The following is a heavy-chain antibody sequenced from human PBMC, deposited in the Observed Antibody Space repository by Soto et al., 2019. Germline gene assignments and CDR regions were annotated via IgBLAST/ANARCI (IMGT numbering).Heavy chain of an antibody. CDR3: AKDAVSYNGKWDWFDS. J-gene: IGHJ5*01. Sequence: DVQLLQSGGGLVQRGGSLTLYCAASRFIFSDYAMNWVRQAPGKGLEWVSSIGGSNTDRYYADSVKGRFIISRDNSKNTMYLQMNSLRDDDTAVYYCAKDAVSYNGKWDWFDSWGQGTLVTVSS. CDR1: RFIFSDYA. D-gene: IGHD1-26*01. CDR2: IGGSNTDR. V-gene: IGHV3-23*01.